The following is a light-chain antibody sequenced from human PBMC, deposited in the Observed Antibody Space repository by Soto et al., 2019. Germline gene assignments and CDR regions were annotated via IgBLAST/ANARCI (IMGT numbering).Light chain of an antibody. J-gene: IGKJ5*01. Sequence: IQMTQSPSSLSASVGDRVTITCQASQDISKNLNWYQQKPGKAPKLLIYDASSLQTGVPSRFSGSGSATQFTFTISSLQTEDVATYYCQQYDNILPITFGQGTRLEIK. CDR3: QQYDNILPIT. V-gene: IGKV1-33*01. CDR1: QDISKN. CDR2: DAS.